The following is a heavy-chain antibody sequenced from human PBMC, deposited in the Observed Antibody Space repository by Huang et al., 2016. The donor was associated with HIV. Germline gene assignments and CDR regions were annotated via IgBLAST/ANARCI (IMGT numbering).Heavy chain of an antibody. Sequence: QVQLVQSGGEVKKPGASVKFSCKASDYTFTSYGIRWVRQATGQGLEWMGWISTNNGDTNYAQKFQGRVTMTTDTSTSTAYMELRSLRSDDTAVYYCGGSSGYWSFDYWGHGTLVTVSS. V-gene: IGHV1-18*04. D-gene: IGHD3-22*01. CDR1: DYTFTSYG. J-gene: IGHJ4*01. CDR3: GGSSGYWSFDY. CDR2: ISTNNGDT.